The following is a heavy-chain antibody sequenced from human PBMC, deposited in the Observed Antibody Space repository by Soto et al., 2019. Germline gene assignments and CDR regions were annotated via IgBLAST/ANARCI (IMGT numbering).Heavy chain of an antibody. J-gene: IGHJ6*02. CDR2: IYHSGST. CDR3: AKTRDNNINYYYALDV. CDR1: GASISGFY. V-gene: IGHV4-59*01. Sequence: PSETLSLTCTVSGASISGFYWSWIRKSAGKGLEWIGEIYHSGSTNYNPSLKSRVTISLDTSNDQFSLKLSSVTAADTAVYYCAKTRDNNINYYYALDVWGPGTTVTVSS. D-gene: IGHD1-20*01.